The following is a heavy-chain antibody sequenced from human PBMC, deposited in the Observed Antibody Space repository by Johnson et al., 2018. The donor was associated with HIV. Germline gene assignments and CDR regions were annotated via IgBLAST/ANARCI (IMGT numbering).Heavy chain of an antibody. V-gene: IGHV3-66*02. Sequence: EQLVESGGGVVQPGGSLRLSCAASRFTLRRFWMNWVRQAPGKGLEWVSVIYSDGTTYYADSVQGRFTISRETSKNTLYLQMYNLRPDDTAVYYWARPTGGLRAFDIWGQGTMVTVSS. CDR2: IYSDGTT. D-gene: IGHD4-11*01. J-gene: IGHJ3*02. CDR3: ARPTGGLRAFDI. CDR1: RFTLRRFW.